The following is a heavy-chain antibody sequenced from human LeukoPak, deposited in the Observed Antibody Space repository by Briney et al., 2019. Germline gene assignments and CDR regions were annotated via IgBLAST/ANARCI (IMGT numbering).Heavy chain of an antibody. D-gene: IGHD3-10*01. V-gene: IGHV4-59*05. CDR2: IYYSGST. Sequence: PSETLSLTCTVSGGSISSYYWNWIWQPPGKGLEWIGSIYYSGSTYYKSSLKSRVTISVDTSKNQFSLKLSSVTAADTAVYYCARNRYYYGSGSYGVPNWFDPWGQGTLVIVSS. CDR3: ARNRYYYGSGSYGVPNWFDP. CDR1: GGSISSYY. J-gene: IGHJ5*02.